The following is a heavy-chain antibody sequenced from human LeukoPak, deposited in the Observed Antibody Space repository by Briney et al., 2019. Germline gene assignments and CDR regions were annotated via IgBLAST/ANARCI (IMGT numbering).Heavy chain of an antibody. Sequence: PGGSLRLSCAASGFTFSSYSMNWVRQAPGKGLEWVSSIGSSSSYIYYADSVKGRFTISRDNAKNSLYLQMNSLRAEDTAVYYCAREGGYSYGSLGYWGQGTLVTVSS. CDR1: GFTFSSYS. CDR2: IGSSSSYI. D-gene: IGHD5-18*01. CDR3: AREGGYSYGSLGY. V-gene: IGHV3-21*01. J-gene: IGHJ4*02.